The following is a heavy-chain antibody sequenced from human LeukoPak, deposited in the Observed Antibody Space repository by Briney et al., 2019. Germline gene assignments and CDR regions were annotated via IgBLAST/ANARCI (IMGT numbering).Heavy chain of an antibody. CDR3: AHRRRGTGYSSSDEGYYYYYYMDV. Sequence: SGPTLVKPTQTLTLTCTFSGFSLSTSGVGVGWIRQPPGKALEWLALIYWDDDKRYSPSLKSRLTITKDTSKNQVVLTMTNMDPVDTATYYCAHRRRGTGYSSSDEGYYYYYYMDVWGKGTTVTVSS. CDR1: GFSLSTSGVG. J-gene: IGHJ6*03. V-gene: IGHV2-5*02. D-gene: IGHD6-13*01. CDR2: IYWDDDK.